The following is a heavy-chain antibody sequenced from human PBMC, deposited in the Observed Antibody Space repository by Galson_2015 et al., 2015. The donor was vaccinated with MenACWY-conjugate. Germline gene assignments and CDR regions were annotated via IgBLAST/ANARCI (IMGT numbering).Heavy chain of an antibody. CDR2: IYWDDDK. CDR3: AHAAAGTWYFDL. V-gene: IGHV2-5*02. CDR1: GFSLSTRGVG. Sequence: PALVKPTQPLTLTCTFSGFSLSTRGVGVGWIRQPPGKALEWLALIYWDDDKRYSPSLKSRLTITKDTSKNQVVLTMTNMDPVDTATYYCAHAAAGTWYFDLWGRGTLVTVSS. D-gene: IGHD6-13*01. J-gene: IGHJ2*01.